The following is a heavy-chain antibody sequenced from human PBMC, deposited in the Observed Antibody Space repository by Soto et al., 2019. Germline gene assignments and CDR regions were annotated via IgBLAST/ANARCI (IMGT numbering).Heavy chain of an antibody. J-gene: IGHJ5*02. V-gene: IGHV1-46*01. CDR1: GYIFINSY. Sequence: ASVKVSCKTSGYIFINSYMHWVRKAPGQGPEWMGLINPDGGSTTYAQNFQGRVTLTRDTSKSTVHMQLRSLTSEDTAVYYSASGLHLPYYNVKHNWSHPWGQGTLVTVSS. CDR3: ASGLHLPYYNVKHNWSHP. CDR2: INPDGGST. D-gene: IGHD3-10*01.